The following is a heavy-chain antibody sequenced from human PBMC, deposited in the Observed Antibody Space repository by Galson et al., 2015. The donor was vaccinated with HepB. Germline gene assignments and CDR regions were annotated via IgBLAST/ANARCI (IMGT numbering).Heavy chain of an antibody. CDR3: ARQWELRLAGRPFDY. V-gene: IGHV4-39*01. CDR1: GGSISSSSYY. CDR2: IYYSGST. D-gene: IGHD1-26*01. Sequence: ETLSLTCTVSGGSISSSSYYWGWIRQPPGKGLEWIGSIYYSGSTYYNPSLKSRVTISVDTSKNQFSLKLSSVTAADTAVYYCARQWELRLAGRPFDYWGQGTLVTVSS. J-gene: IGHJ4*02.